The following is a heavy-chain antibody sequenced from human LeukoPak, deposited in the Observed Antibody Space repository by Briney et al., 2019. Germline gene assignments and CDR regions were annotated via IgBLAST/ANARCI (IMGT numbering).Heavy chain of an antibody. Sequence: SETLSLTCTVSGGSISSNNYYWGWIRQPPGKGLEWIAYIYYSGSTYYNPSLKSRVTISVDTSKNQFSLKLTSVTAADTAVYYCASLVVVVANYGMDVWGQGTLVTVSS. V-gene: IGHV4-39*07. CDR2: IYYSGST. D-gene: IGHD2-15*01. CDR3: ASLVVVVANYGMDV. CDR1: GGSISSNNYY. J-gene: IGHJ6*02.